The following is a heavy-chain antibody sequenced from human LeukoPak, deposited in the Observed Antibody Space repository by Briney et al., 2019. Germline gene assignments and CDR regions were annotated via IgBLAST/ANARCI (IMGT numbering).Heavy chain of an antibody. Sequence: ASVKVSCKVSGYTLTELSMHWVRQAPGKGREWMGGFDPEDGETIYAQKFQGRVTMTEDTSTDTAYMELSSLRSEDTAVYYCATGIGSWYRRWFDPWGQGTLVTVSS. J-gene: IGHJ5*02. CDR1: GYTLTELS. V-gene: IGHV1-24*01. CDR2: FDPEDGET. CDR3: ATGIGSWYRRWFDP. D-gene: IGHD6-13*01.